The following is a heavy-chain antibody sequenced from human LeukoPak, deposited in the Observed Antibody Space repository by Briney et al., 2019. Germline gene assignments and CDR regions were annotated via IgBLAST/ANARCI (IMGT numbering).Heavy chain of an antibody. CDR3: ARADRLHGGPYLIGP. CDR1: GYNFTAYY. CDR2: ISPNIGGT. Sequence: ASVNCSCQAYGYNFTAYYMHWARHAPGQGLEWMGWISPNIGGTSSAQKFQGRVTMTRDTSITTVYMEVSWLTSDDTAIYYCARADRLHGGPYLIGPWGQGTLVSVSS. D-gene: IGHD3-16*01. J-gene: IGHJ5*02. V-gene: IGHV1-2*02.